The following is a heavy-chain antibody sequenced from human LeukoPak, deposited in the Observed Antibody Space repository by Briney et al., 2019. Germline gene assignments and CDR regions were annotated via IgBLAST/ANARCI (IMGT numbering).Heavy chain of an antibody. CDR2: VDHSGRT. CDR3: AATNYFYGSGSFHKRDS. V-gene: IGHV4-34*01. Sequence: SETLSLTCGVYGDSFDNYYWNWIRQYPEKRLEWIGEVDHSGRTTYSPSLQGRVTISVDTSKSQFSLKLDSVTAADTAVYFCAATNYFYGSGSFHKRDSWGQGTLVTVSS. J-gene: IGHJ4*02. CDR1: GDSFDNYY. D-gene: IGHD3-10*01.